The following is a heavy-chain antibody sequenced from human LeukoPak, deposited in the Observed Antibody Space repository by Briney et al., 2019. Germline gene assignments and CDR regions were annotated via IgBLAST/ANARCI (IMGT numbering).Heavy chain of an antibody. V-gene: IGHV1-2*02. CDR1: GYTFTGYY. J-gene: IGHJ5*02. Sequence: GASVKVSCKASGYTFTGYYMHWVRQAPGQGLEWMGWINPNSGGTIYAQNFQGRVTLTRDTSISTAYMELSGLRSDDTAVYYCARGGDSSSWYGWFDPWGQGTLVTVSS. CDR3: ARGGDSSSWYGWFDP. CDR2: INPNSGGT. D-gene: IGHD6-13*01.